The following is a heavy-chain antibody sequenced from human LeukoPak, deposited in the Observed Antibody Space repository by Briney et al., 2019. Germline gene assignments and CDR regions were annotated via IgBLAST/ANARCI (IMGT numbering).Heavy chain of an antibody. CDR1: GFTFSSYA. D-gene: IGHD3-10*01. CDR3: ARVLKGNYYSGLGTYRWFDS. Sequence: GGSLRLSCAASGFTFSSYAMSWVRQAPGKGLEWVSAISGSGGSTYYADSVKGRFTISRDNSKNTLYLQMNSLRAEDTAVYYCARVLKGNYYSGLGTYRWFDSWGQGTLVTVSS. CDR2: ISGSGGST. J-gene: IGHJ5*01. V-gene: IGHV3-23*01.